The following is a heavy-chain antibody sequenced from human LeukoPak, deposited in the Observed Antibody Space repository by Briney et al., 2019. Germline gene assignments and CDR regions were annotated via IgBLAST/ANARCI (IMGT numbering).Heavy chain of an antibody. V-gene: IGHV1-69*04. CDR1: GGTFSSYA. J-gene: IGHJ6*02. D-gene: IGHD2-15*01. Sequence: AASVKVSCKASGGTFSSYAISWVRQAPGQGLEWMGRIIPILGIANYAQKFQGRVTITADKSTSTAYMELSSLRSEDTAVYYCARKAANGRYYYYGMDVWGQGTAVTVSS. CDR2: IIPILGIA. CDR3: ARKAANGRYYYYGMDV.